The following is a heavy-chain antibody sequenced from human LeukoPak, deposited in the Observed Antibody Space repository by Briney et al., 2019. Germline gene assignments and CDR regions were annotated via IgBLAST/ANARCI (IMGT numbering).Heavy chain of an antibody. D-gene: IGHD2-15*01. CDR1: GFTFSSYA. CDR2: ISGSGGST. J-gene: IGHJ4*02. Sequence: GGSLRLSCAASGFTFSSYAMSWVRQAPGKGLEWVSAISGSGGSTYYADSVKGRFTISRDNSKNTLYLQMNSLRAEDTAVYYRAKDLEVVAVATSQDYWGQGTLVTVSS. V-gene: IGHV3-23*01. CDR3: AKDLEVVAVATSQDY.